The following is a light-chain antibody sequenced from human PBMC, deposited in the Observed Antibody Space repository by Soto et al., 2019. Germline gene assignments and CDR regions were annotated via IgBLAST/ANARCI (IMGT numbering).Light chain of an antibody. V-gene: IGKV3-20*01. CDR3: QQYGRSPA. J-gene: IGKJ4*01. CDR2: GAS. Sequence: EIVLTQSPGTLSLSPGERATLSCRASQIVTSSYLAWYQQKPGQAPRLLIYGASSRATGIPDRFSGSGSGTDFTLTISRLEPEDFALYYCQQYGRSPAFGGGTKVEIK. CDR1: QIVTSSY.